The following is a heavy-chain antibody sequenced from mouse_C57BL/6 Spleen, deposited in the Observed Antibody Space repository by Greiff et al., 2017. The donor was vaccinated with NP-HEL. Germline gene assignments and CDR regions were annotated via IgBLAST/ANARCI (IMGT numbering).Heavy chain of an antibody. CDR2: ISSGSSTI. J-gene: IGHJ1*03. CDR3: ARSLGYWYFDV. D-gene: IGHD4-1*01. Sequence: DVMLVESGGGLVKPGGSLKLSCAASGFTFSDYGMHWVRQAPEKGLEWVAYISSGSSTIYYADTVKGRFTISRDNAKNTLFLQMTSLRSEDTAMYYCARSLGYWYFDVWGTGTTVTVSS. CDR1: GFTFSDYG. V-gene: IGHV5-17*01.